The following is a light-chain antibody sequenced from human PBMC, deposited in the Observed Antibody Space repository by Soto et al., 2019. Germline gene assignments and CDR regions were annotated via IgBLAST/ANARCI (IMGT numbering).Light chain of an antibody. Sequence: QLVLTQPPSVSGAPGQRVTISCTGSSSNIGAGYDVHWYQQLPGTAPKLLIYGNSNRPSGVPDRFSGSKSGTSASLAITGLQAEDEADYYCQSYDSSPSGFYVFGTGTKLTVL. CDR1: SSNIGAGYD. V-gene: IGLV1-40*01. CDR2: GNS. CDR3: QSYDSSPSGFYV. J-gene: IGLJ1*01.